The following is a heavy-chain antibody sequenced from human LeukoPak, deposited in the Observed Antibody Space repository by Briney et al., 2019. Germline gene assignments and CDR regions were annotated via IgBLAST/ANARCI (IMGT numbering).Heavy chain of an antibody. CDR3: ARDGSGRPEGLD. CDR2: IYRGGNT. Sequence: GGSLRLSCAAFGFTVSSNYMSRVRQAPGKGLEWVSVIYRGGNTYYAGSVKGRFTISRDTSKNTIYLQMNSLRADDTAVYYCARDGSGRPEGLDWGQGTLVTVSS. J-gene: IGHJ4*02. CDR1: GFTVSSNY. D-gene: IGHD6-6*01. V-gene: IGHV3-53*01.